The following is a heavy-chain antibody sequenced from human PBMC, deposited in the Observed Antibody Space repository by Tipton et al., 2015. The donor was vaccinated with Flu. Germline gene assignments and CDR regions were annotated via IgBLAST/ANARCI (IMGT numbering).Heavy chain of an antibody. CDR2: IYTSGST. V-gene: IGHV4-61*02. Sequence: LRLSCTVSGGSISSGSYYWSWIRQPAGKGLEWIGRIYTSGSTNYNPSLKSRVAISVDTSKNQFSLKLSSVTAADTAVYYCARGAWERWLQPWGQGTLVTVSS. CDR1: GGSISSGSYY. D-gene: IGHD5-24*01. CDR3: ARGAWERWLQP. J-gene: IGHJ5*02.